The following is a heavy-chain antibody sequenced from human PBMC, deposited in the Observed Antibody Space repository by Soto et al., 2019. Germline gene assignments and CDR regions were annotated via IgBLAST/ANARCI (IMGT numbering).Heavy chain of an antibody. CDR3: ARVRRDGYNDYYYYGMDV. CDR2: IIPIFGTA. Sequence: QVQLVQSGAEVKKPGSSVKVSCKASGGTFSSYAISWVRRAPGQGLEWMGGIIPIFGTANYAQKFQGRVTITADESTSTAYMELSSLRSEDTAVYYCARVRRDGYNDYYYYGMDVWGQGTTVTVSS. D-gene: IGHD5-12*01. CDR1: GGTFSSYA. J-gene: IGHJ6*02. V-gene: IGHV1-69*01.